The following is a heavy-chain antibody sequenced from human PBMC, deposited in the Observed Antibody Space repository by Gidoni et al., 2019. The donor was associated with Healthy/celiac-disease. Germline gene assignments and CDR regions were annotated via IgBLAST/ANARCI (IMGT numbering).Heavy chain of an antibody. CDR2: ISNRENTI. J-gene: IGHJ4*02. Sequence: QVQLVESGGGLVQPGGSLRLSCAASGFTFSDYYMSWIRQAQGKGLEWVSYISNRENTIKYAESVKGRLTISRDNAKNTLYLQMSSLRADDTAVYDCARHYDGDSWGLGTLVTVSS. D-gene: IGHD4-17*01. CDR1: GFTFSDYY. V-gene: IGHV3-11*01. CDR3: ARHYDGDS.